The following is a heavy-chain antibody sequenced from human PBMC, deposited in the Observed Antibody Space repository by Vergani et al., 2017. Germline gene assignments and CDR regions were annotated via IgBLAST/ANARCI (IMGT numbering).Heavy chain of an antibody. V-gene: IGHV1-18*01. J-gene: IGHJ6*02. CDR1: GYTFTSYG. CDR3: ARDHCGSCYYSYYYGMDV. Sequence: QVQLVQSGAEVKKPGASVKVSCKASGYTFTSYGISWVRQAPGQGLEWMGWISAYNGNTNYAQKLQGRVTMTTDTSTSTAYMELRSLISDDTAVYYCARDHCGSCYYSYYYGMDVWGQGTTVTVSS. CDR2: ISAYNGNT. D-gene: IGHD2-15*01.